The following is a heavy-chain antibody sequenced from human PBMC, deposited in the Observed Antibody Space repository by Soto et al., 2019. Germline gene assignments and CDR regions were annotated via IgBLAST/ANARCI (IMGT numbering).Heavy chain of an antibody. V-gene: IGHV3-23*01. CDR2: ISGSGGSI. Sequence: PGGSLRLCCAASGFTFSSYAMSWVRQAPGKGLEWVSAISGSGGSIYYADSVKGRFTISRDNAKNSLYLQMNSLRAEDTAVYYCARGVYYYGMDVWGQGTTVTVSS. CDR3: ARGVYYYGMDV. CDR1: GFTFSSYA. J-gene: IGHJ6*02.